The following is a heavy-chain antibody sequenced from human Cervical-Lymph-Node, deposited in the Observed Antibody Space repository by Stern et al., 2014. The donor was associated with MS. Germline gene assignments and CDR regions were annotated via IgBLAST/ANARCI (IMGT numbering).Heavy chain of an antibody. D-gene: IGHD5-12*01. J-gene: IGHJ5*02. CDR1: GGSITSYY. CDR2: IYYRGST. Sequence: QVQLQESGPGLVKPSETLSLTCTVSGGSITSYYWSWIRQPPGKGLEWVGYIYYRGSTNYNPSLKRRVTISVDTSKNQFSLKLSSVTAADTAVYYCARAGGYRWFDPWGQGTLVTVSS. CDR3: ARAGGYRWFDP. V-gene: IGHV4-59*01.